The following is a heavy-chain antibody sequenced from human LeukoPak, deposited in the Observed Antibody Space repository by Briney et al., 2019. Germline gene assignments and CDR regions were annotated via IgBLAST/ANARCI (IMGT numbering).Heavy chain of an antibody. CDR1: GDSISNSY. V-gene: IGHV4-59*01. Sequence: PSETLSLTCSVSGDSISNSYWTWIRQPPGKRLEWIGYIDFRGGTNYNPSLGRRLSMSVAASKNQFSLRLRSVTAADTAVYYCARDSVYATNWFDPWGQGILVTVSS. J-gene: IGHJ5*02. CDR2: IDFRGGT. D-gene: IGHD2-15*01. CDR3: ARDSVYATNWFDP.